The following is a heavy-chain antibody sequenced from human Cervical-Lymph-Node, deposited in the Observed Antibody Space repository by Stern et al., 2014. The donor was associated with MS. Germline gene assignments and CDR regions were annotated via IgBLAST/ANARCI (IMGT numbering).Heavy chain of an antibody. CDR2: IIPSIGLA. J-gene: IGHJ3*02. V-gene: IGHV1-69*17. D-gene: IGHD2-8*01. Sequence: VQLVESGAEVKKPGTSVKVSCKASGGTFSSYAIRWVRQAPGQGLECVGGIIPSIGLANHAQQLQGRVTITADKSTNTGYMELSSLRSEDTALYYCARDGGGVDIWGQGTMVSVSS. CDR3: ARDGGGVDI. CDR1: GGTFSSYA.